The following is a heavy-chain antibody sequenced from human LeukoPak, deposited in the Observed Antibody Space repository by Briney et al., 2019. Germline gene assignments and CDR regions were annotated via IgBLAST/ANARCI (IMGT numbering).Heavy chain of an antibody. D-gene: IGHD3-3*01. CDR3: ARGGFGVVTYDY. Sequence: PGGSLRLSCAASGFTVSSNYMNWVRQAPGKGLEWVSVIYGGGNIYYADSVKGRFTISRDNSKNTLYLQMNSLRAEDTAVYYCARGGFGVVTYDYWGQGTLVTVSS. CDR2: IYGGGNI. CDR1: GFTVSSNY. J-gene: IGHJ4*02. V-gene: IGHV3-53*01.